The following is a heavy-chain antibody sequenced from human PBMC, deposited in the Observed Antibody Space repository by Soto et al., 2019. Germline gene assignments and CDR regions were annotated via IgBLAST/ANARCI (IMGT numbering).Heavy chain of an antibody. J-gene: IGHJ4*02. Sequence: EVQLVESGGGLVQPGGSLRLSCAASGSTFSTYWMSWVRQAPGKGLEWVANIKQDGSEKYYVDSVKGRFTISRDNAKNSLFLQTNSWRAEDMAVYYCVYGGSYFDYWGQGTLVTVSS. V-gene: IGHV3-7*01. CDR3: VYGGSYFDY. CDR2: IKQDGSEK. D-gene: IGHD2-8*01. CDR1: GSTFSTYW.